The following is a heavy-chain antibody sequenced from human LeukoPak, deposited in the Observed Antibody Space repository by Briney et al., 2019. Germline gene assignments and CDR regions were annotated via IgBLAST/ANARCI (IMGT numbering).Heavy chain of an antibody. J-gene: IGHJ4*02. V-gene: IGHV3-33*01. CDR1: GFTFSSYG. CDR3: AREGSSGWWGTFDY. Sequence: PGGSLTLSCAASGFTFSSYGMHWVRQAPGKGLEWVAVIWYDGSNKYYADSVKGRFTISRDNSKNTLYLQMNRLRAEDTSVYYCAREGSSGWWGTFDYWGQGILVTVSS. CDR2: IWYDGSNK. D-gene: IGHD6-19*01.